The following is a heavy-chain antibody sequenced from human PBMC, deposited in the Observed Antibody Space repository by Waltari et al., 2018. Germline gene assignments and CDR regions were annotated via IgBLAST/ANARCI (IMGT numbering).Heavy chain of an antibody. D-gene: IGHD4-17*01. Sequence: QVQLQESGPGLVTPSGTLSLTCAVSGGSISTNNCWRWVRQSPGKGLEWIGEIYHGGTTNYNPSLKSRVTMSVDKSQNQFSLKLSSVTAADTAIYYCARYVYGDYFVEYWGQGTLVTVSS. CDR3: ARYVYGDYFVEY. J-gene: IGHJ4*02. CDR1: GGSISTNNC. V-gene: IGHV4-4*02. CDR2: IYHGGTT.